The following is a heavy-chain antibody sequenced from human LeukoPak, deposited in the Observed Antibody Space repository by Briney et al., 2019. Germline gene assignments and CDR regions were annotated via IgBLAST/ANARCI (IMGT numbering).Heavy chain of an antibody. CDR3: AKTYNFDY. CDR2: ISGGGGST. D-gene: IGHD2-2*02. CDR1: GYTFSNSA. V-gene: IGHV3-23*01. Sequence: PGGCLRLSCAASGYTFSNSATSWVRQAPGRGLEWVPTISGGGGSTYYADSVKGRFTISRDNSNNTLYLQMNSLRAEDTAGYYCAKTYNFDYWGQGTLVTVSS. J-gene: IGHJ4*02.